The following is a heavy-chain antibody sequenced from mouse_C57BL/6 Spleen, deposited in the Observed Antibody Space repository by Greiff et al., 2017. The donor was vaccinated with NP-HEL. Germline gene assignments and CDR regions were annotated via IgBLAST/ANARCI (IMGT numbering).Heavy chain of an antibody. V-gene: IGHV5-17*01. J-gene: IGHJ2*01. CDR2: ISSGSSTI. D-gene: IGHD4-1*01. Sequence: DVKLVESGGGLVKPGGSLKLSCAASGFTFSDYGMHWVRQAPEKGLEWVAYISSGSSTIYYADTVKGRFTISRDNAKNTLFLQMTSLRSEDTAMYYCASWVFDYWGQGTTLTVSS. CDR3: ASWVFDY. CDR1: GFTFSDYG.